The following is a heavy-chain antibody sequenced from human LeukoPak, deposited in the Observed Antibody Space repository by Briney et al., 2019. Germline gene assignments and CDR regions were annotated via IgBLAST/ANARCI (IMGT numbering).Heavy chain of an antibody. CDR2: IIPIFGTA. D-gene: IGHD3-10*01. CDR3: AISGSSYNNDFDY. Sequence: ASVKVSCKASRGTFSSYVISWVRQAPGQGLEWMGGIIPIFGTANYAQKFQGRVTITADESTSTAYMELSSLRSEDTAEYYCAISGSSYNNDFDYWGQGTLVIVSS. J-gene: IGHJ4*02. CDR1: RGTFSSYV. V-gene: IGHV1-69*13.